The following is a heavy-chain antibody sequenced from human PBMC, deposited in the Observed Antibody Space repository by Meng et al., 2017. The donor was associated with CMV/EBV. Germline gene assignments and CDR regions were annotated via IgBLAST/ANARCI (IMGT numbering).Heavy chain of an antibody. J-gene: IGHJ5*02. CDR3: AKDRAGTPSWFDP. Sequence: ASGFTFSSYGMSWVRQAPGKGLEWVSAISGSGGSTYYADSVKGRFTISRDNSKNTLYLQMNSLRAEDTAVYYCAKDRAGTPSWFDPWGQGTLVTVSS. D-gene: IGHD1-1*01. V-gene: IGHV3-23*01. CDR2: ISGSGGST. CDR1: GFTFSSYG.